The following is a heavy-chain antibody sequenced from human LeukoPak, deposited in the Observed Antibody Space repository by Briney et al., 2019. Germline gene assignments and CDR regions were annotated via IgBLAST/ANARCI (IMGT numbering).Heavy chain of an antibody. CDR3: ARTRAFCYSFCGFDI. J-gene: IGHJ3*02. Sequence: SGTLSLTCAVSGGSINSNWWSWVRQPPGKGLEWIGETSRSGGPNYNSSLKGRVSISTDTSKNRFSLKVNSVTAADTAVYYCARTRAFCYSFCGFDIWGQGTLVTVSS. V-gene: IGHV4-4*02. D-gene: IGHD5/OR15-5a*01. CDR2: TSRSGGP. CDR1: GGSINSNW.